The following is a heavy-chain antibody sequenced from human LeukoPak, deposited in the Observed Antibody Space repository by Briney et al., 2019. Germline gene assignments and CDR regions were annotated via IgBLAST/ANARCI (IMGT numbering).Heavy chain of an antibody. CDR1: GYTFTGYY. CDR2: INPIGAST. V-gene: IGHV1-46*01. Sequence: ASVKVSCKAPGYTFTGYYMHWVRQAPGQGLQWLGVINPIGASTIYAQNFQGRVTMTRDTSTSTVYMELSSLRSEDTAVYYCARSQYLLNRDALDIWGQGKMVTVSS. J-gene: IGHJ3*02. CDR3: ARSQYLLNRDALDI. D-gene: IGHD1-14*01.